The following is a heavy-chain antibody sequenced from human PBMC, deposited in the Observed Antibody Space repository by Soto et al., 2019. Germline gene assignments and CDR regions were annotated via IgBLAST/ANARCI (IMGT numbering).Heavy chain of an antibody. Sequence: GESLKISCKGSGYSFTSYWISWVRQMPGKGLEWMGRIDPSDSYTNYSPSFQGHVTISADKSISTAYLQWSSLKASDTAMYYCARHNGPYSSGRNNWFDPWGQGTLVTVSS. V-gene: IGHV5-10-1*01. CDR2: IDPSDSYT. CDR1: GYSFTSYW. D-gene: IGHD3-22*01. J-gene: IGHJ5*02. CDR3: ARHNGPYSSGRNNWFDP.